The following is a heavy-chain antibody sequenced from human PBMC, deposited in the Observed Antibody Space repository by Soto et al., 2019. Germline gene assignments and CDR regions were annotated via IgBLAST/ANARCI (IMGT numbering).Heavy chain of an antibody. Sequence: QVQRVESGGGVVQPGRSLRLSCAASGFTFSAYGMHWVRQAPGKGLEWVAAISDDGSKKYYAESVKGRFSISRDNSKNTLFLQMSSLTAEDTALYYCAPGVSGWKFDYWGQGTLVTVSS. J-gene: IGHJ4*02. CDR2: ISDDGSKK. V-gene: IGHV3-30*03. CDR1: GFTFSAYG. CDR3: APGVSGWKFDY. D-gene: IGHD6-19*01.